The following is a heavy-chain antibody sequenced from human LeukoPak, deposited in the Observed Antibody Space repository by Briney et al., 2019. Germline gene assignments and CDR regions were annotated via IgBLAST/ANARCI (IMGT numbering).Heavy chain of an antibody. V-gene: IGHV3-30*04. CDR1: GFTFSSYA. Sequence: GALRLSCVASGFTFSSYAMHWVRQAPGKGLEWVAVISYDGSNKYYADSVKGRFTISRDNSKNTLYLQMNSLRAEDTAVYYCARDRDSSSWYDYWGQGTLVTVSS. J-gene: IGHJ4*02. CDR3: ARDRDSSSWYDY. CDR2: ISYDGSNK. D-gene: IGHD6-13*01.